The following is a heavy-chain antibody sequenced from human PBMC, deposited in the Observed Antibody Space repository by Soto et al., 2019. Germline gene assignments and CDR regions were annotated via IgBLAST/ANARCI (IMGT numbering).Heavy chain of an antibody. CDR2: INANGGTT. V-gene: IGHV1-46*01. CDR1: GYSFTTSY. CDR3: AGGYSSSWPHYFDY. J-gene: IGHJ4*02. Sequence: ASVKVSCKASGYSFTTSYMHWVRQAPGQGLEWMGIINANGGTTNYAQKFQGRVTMTRDTSTSTAYMELSSLRSEDTAVYFCAGGYSSSWPHYFDYWGQGTLVTVSS. D-gene: IGHD6-13*01.